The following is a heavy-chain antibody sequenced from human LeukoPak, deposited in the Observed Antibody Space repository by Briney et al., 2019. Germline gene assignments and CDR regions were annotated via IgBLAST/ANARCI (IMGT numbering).Heavy chain of an antibody. Sequence: GASLKVSCKTSGYTFTDYYMHWVRQAPGQGLEWMGWINPNSGGTKYAQKFQGRLTMTRDTSISTAYMGLNSLRSDDTAVYYCARGYYDILTGYKYWFDPWGQGTLVTVSS. CDR2: INPNSGGT. CDR1: GYTFTDYY. CDR3: ARGYYDILTGYKYWFDP. J-gene: IGHJ5*02. V-gene: IGHV1-2*02. D-gene: IGHD3-9*01.